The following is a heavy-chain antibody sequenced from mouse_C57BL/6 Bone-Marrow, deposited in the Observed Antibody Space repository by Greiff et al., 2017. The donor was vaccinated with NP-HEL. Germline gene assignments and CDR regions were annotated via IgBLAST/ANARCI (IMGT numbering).Heavy chain of an antibody. CDR3: ARDHGDYYAMDY. CDR1: GFTFSDYY. CDR2: INYDGSST. D-gene: IGHD1-2*01. Sequence: EVHLVESEGGLVQPGSSMKLSCTASGFTFSDYYMAWVRQVPEKGLEWVANINYDGSSTYYLDSLKSRFIISRDNAKNILYLQMSSLKSEDTATYYCARDHGDYYAMDYWGQGTSVTVSS. V-gene: IGHV5-16*01. J-gene: IGHJ4*01.